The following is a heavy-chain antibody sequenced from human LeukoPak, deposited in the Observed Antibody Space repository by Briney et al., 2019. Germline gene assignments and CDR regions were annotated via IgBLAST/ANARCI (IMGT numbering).Heavy chain of an antibody. CDR1: GGSISSSSYY. J-gene: IGHJ4*02. D-gene: IGHD6-6*01. V-gene: IGHV4-39*07. CDR2: IYHSGST. Sequence: SETLSLTCTVSGGSISSSSYYWGWIRQPPGKGLEWIGYIYHSGSTYYNPSLKSRVTISVDRSKNQFSLKLSSVTAADTAVYYCASLSIATNFDYWGQGTLVTVSS. CDR3: ASLSIATNFDY.